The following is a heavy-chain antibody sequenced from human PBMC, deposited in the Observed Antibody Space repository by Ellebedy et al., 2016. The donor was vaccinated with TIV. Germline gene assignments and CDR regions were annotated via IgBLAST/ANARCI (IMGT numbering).Heavy chain of an antibody. J-gene: IGHJ4*02. CDR2: INPSGGST. Sequence: ASVKVSXXASGFTLTDYYIHWVRQAPGQGLEWMGVINPSGGSTSYAQKFQGRVTMTTDTSTSTAYMELRSLRSDDTAVYYCARDLELGTAVAGTEFDYWGQGTLVTVSS. CDR3: ARDLELGTAVAGTEFDY. V-gene: IGHV1-46*01. D-gene: IGHD6-19*01. CDR1: GFTLTDYY.